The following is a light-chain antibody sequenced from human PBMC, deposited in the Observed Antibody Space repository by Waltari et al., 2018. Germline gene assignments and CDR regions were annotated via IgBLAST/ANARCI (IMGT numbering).Light chain of an antibody. CDR3: QQRSSWTPHT. V-gene: IGKV3-11*01. Sequence: EIVLTQSPATLSLSPGETATLSCRASQSVGNYLAWYQQKPGQAPRLLIYDASNRATGIPDRFRGSGSGTDFTLTISSLEPEDFALYYCQQRSSWTPHTFGQGARLEIK. CDR2: DAS. J-gene: IGKJ2*01. CDR1: QSVGNY.